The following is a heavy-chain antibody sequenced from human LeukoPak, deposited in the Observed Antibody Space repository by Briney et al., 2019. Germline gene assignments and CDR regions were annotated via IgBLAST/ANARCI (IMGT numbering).Heavy chain of an antibody. CDR1: GFSLSSNS. J-gene: IGHJ4*02. D-gene: IGHD1-1*01. CDR2: IFRDGST. CDR3: ATETWND. Sequence: GGSLRLSCAASGFSLSSNSMNWFRQAPGKGLEWVSAIFRDGSTSHADSVKGRFTISRDNSRNTVYLQMNSLRAEDTAIYYCATETWNDWGQGTLVTVSS. V-gene: IGHV3-53*01.